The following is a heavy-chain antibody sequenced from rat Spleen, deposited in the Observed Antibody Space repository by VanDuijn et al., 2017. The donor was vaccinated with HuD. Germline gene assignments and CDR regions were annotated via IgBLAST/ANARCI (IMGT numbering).Heavy chain of an antibody. Sequence: EVQLVESGGGLVQPGRSLKLSCVSSGFTFKNYWMTWVRQAPGKGLEWVASISNTGGSTYYPDSVKGRFTISRDNTKSTLNLQMNSLRSEDTATYFCTRETRGYFDYWGQGVMVTVSS. CDR1: GFTFKNYW. V-gene: IGHV5-31*01. J-gene: IGHJ2*01. CDR3: TRETRGYFDY. CDR2: ISNTGGST. D-gene: IGHD1-4*01.